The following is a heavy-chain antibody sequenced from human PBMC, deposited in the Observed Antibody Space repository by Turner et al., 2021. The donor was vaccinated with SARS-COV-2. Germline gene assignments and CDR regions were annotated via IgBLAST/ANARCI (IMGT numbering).Heavy chain of an antibody. J-gene: IGHJ3*02. D-gene: IGHD3-16*01. CDR3: ATSITFGETRTFDI. Sequence: VQLVQSGAAVKKPGASVKVSCKASGYSFTNYGISWVRQAPGQGLEWMRWISTYTGNTHYAQKLQGRVTMTTDTSTNTAYMELRSLRSDDTAVYYCATSITFGETRTFDIWGQGTMVTVSS. CDR2: ISTYTGNT. CDR1: GYSFTNYG. V-gene: IGHV1-18*01.